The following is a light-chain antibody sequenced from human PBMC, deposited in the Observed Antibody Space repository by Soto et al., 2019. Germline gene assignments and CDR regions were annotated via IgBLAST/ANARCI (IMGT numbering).Light chain of an antibody. V-gene: IGKV3-15*01. CDR1: QSVSSN. Sequence: EIVMTQSPATLSVSPGDRATLSCRASQSVSSNLAWYQQKPGQAPRLLIYGASTRATGIPARFSGSGSGTAFTLTIRSLQSEDFSVYYCQQYNNWPLSFGGGTKVEIK. CDR3: QQYNNWPLS. J-gene: IGKJ4*01. CDR2: GAS.